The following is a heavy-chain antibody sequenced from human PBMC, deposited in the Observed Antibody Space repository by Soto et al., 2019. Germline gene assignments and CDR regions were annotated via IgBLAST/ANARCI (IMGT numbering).Heavy chain of an antibody. D-gene: IGHD1-26*01. CDR1: EFTFSKFA. CDR3: AKDISTYSGGYTYYFDY. CDR2: ISNDGRKT. Sequence: QVQLVESGGGVVQPGRSLRLSCAASEFTFSKFAIHWVRQAPGKGLEWVAVISNDGRKTYYIDSVKGRFTISRENSNNPPFLQMNSLRLEDTAVYYCAKDISTYSGGYTYYFDYGGQGTLVTVSS. V-gene: IGHV3-30*18. J-gene: IGHJ4*02.